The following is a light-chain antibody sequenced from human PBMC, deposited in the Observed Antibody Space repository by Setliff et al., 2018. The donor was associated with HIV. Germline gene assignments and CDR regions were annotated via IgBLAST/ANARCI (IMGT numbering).Light chain of an antibody. CDR3: QQYNNWPPYS. J-gene: IGKJ2*03. CDR1: QDISTS. CDR2: GAS. Sequence: EIVMTQSPATLSVSPGESASLSCRASQDISTSLAWYQQRPGQPPRLLIYGASTRATGVPARFSGSGSGTDFTLTISSLQSEDFAIYHCQQYNNWPPYSFGQGTKVDIK. V-gene: IGKV3-15*01.